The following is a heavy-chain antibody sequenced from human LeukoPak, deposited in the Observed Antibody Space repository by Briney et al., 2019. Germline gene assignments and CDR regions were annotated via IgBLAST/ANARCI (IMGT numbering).Heavy chain of an antibody. CDR3: ARHSIVGQWLVPFDY. J-gene: IGHJ4*02. V-gene: IGHV4-59*08. CDR2: IYYSGST. Sequence: KSSETLSLTCTVSGGSISSYYWSWIRQPPGKGLEWIGYIYYSGSTNYNPSLKRRVTISVDTSKKQFSLKLSSVTAADTAVYYCARHSIVGQWLVPFDYWGQGTLVTVSS. CDR1: GGSISSYY. D-gene: IGHD6-19*01.